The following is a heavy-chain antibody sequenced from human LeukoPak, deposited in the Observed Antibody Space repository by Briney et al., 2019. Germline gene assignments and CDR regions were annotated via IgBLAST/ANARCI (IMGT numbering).Heavy chain of an antibody. J-gene: IGHJ3*02. V-gene: IGHV1-24*01. Sequence: ASVKVSCKVYVYTLTELSMHCVRQDPGKGLEWMGRFDPEDGETIYAQKLQGRVTMTEETSTDTAYMELSSLRSEDTAVYYCATGYVWGSYRHAFDIWGQGTMVTVSS. CDR1: VYTLTELS. CDR2: FDPEDGET. CDR3: ATGYVWGSYRHAFDI. D-gene: IGHD3-16*02.